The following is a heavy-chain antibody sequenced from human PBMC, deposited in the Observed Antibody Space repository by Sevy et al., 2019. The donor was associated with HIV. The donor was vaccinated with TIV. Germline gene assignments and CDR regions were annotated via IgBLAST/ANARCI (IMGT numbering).Heavy chain of an antibody. V-gene: IGHV3-7*01. J-gene: IGHJ4*02. CDR2: INQDGSTK. CDR3: VRAMASADSF. CDR1: GFTISSYW. Sequence: GGSLRLSCAASGFTISSYWMLWVRQAPGKGLEWVANINQDGSTKYYLDSVKGGFTISKDNAKNSVVLQMNSLTAEDTGVYFCVRAMASADSFWGQGTLVTVSS. D-gene: IGHD3-10*01.